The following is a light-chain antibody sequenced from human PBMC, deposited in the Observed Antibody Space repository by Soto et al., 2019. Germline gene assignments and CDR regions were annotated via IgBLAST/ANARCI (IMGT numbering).Light chain of an antibody. CDR1: QTVSNNY. Sequence: ETVLTQSPGSLSLSLGDRARLSCRASQTVSNNYLAWYQQKPGQAPRLLIYGTSNRATGIPDRFSGSGSGTDFTLTISRLEPEDFVIYYCQQYGSSPWTFGQGTKVDIK. J-gene: IGKJ1*01. V-gene: IGKV3-20*01. CDR2: GTS. CDR3: QQYGSSPWT.